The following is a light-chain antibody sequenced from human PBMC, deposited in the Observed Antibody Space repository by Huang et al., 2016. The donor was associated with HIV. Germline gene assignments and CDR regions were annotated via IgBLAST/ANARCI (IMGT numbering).Light chain of an antibody. J-gene: IGKJ1*01. Sequence: DTVMTQTPATLSVSPGARATLSCRASQSVGSKLAWFQQKPGQAPRLLIHGASTRATGIPARFSGSGSGTEFTLTISSLQSEDFAVYYCQQYTNWPPWTFGQGTKVEIK. CDR2: GAS. V-gene: IGKV3-15*01. CDR3: QQYTNWPPWT. CDR1: QSVGSK.